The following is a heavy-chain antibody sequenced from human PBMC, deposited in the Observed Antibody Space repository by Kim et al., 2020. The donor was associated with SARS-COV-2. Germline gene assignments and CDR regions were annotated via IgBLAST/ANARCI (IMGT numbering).Heavy chain of an antibody. CDR3: ARGVAVAPHYYYHYGMDV. D-gene: IGHD6-19*01. J-gene: IGHJ6*02. Sequence: GGSLRLSCAASEFTFDTYWMSWVRQAPGKGLEWVANIKQDAYETYYVDSVKGRFTISRDNAKNLLYLQMNSLRAEGTAVYYCARGVAVAPHYYYHYGMDVWGQGTTVTVSS. CDR2: IKQDAYET. V-gene: IGHV3-7*03. CDR1: EFTFDTYW.